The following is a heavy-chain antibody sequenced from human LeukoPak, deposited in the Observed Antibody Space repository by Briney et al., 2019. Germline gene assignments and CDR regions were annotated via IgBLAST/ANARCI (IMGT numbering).Heavy chain of an antibody. J-gene: IGHJ5*02. V-gene: IGHV3-30*18. CDR1: GFTFSSYG. Sequence: GRSLRLSCAASGFTFSSYGMHWVRQAPGKGLEWVAVISYDGSNKYYADSMKGRFTISRDNSKNTLYLQMNSLRAEDTAVYYCAKHVIAVAGNNWFDPWGQGTLVTVSS. CDR2: ISYDGSNK. D-gene: IGHD6-19*01. CDR3: AKHVIAVAGNNWFDP.